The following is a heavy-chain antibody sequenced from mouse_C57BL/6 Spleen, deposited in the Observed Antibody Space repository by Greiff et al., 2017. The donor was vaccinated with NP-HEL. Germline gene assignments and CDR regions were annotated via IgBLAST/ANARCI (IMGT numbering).Heavy chain of an antibody. V-gene: IGHV14-4*01. CDR1: GFNIKDDY. Sequence: VQLKQSGAELVRPGASVKLSCTASGFNIKDDYMHWVKQRPEQGLEWIGWIDPENGDTEYASKFQGKATITADTSSNTAYLQLSSLTSEDTAVYYCTHYGSSYDYAMDYWGQGTSVTVSS. J-gene: IGHJ4*01. CDR2: IDPENGDT. D-gene: IGHD1-1*01. CDR3: THYGSSYDYAMDY.